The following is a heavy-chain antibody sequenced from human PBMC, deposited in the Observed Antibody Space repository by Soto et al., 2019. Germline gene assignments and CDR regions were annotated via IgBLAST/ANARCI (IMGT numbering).Heavy chain of an antibody. V-gene: IGHV3-21*01. Sequence: GGSLRLSCAASGFTFSSYSMNWVRQAPGKGLEWVSSISSSSSYIYYADSVKGRFTISRDNAKNSLYLQMNSLRAEDTAVYYCARAGKRNLEWLLQFDPWGQGTLVTVSS. CDR3: ARAGKRNLEWLLQFDP. CDR2: ISSSSSYI. D-gene: IGHD3-3*01. J-gene: IGHJ5*02. CDR1: GFTFSSYS.